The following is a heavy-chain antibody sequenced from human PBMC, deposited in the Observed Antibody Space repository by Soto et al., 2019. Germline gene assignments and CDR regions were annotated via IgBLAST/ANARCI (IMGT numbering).Heavy chain of an antibody. CDR2: INHSGST. V-gene: IGHV4-34*01. D-gene: IGHD6-13*01. CDR1: GGSFSGYY. Sequence: PETLRLTYAVYGGSFSGYYWSWIRQPPGKGLEWIGEINHSGSTNYNPSLKSRVTISVDTSKNQFSLKLSSVTAADTAVYYCARGFYSSSWYIYYYYGLDVWCQGTSGT. CDR3: ARGFYSSSWYIYYYYGLDV. J-gene: IGHJ6*02.